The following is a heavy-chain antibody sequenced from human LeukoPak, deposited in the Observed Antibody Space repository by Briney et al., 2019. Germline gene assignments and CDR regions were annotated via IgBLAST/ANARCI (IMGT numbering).Heavy chain of an antibody. CDR2: IYPGDSDT. Sequence: GESLQISCKGSGYRFTNYWIGWVRQLPGKGLEWMGIIYPGDSDTRYSPSFQGQVTMSADKSISTAYLQWSSLKASDTAMYYCARRIQYDSSGCYLYYFDYWGQGTLVTVSS. D-gene: IGHD3-22*01. CDR1: GYRFTNYW. CDR3: ARRIQYDSSGCYLYYFDY. J-gene: IGHJ4*02. V-gene: IGHV5-51*01.